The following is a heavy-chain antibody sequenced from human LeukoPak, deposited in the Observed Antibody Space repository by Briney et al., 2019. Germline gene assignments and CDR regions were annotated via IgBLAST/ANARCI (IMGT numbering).Heavy chain of an antibody. CDR2: IYYSGST. CDR1: GGSISSYY. J-gene: IGHJ4*02. CDR3: ARSHDYGDYATIDY. D-gene: IGHD4-17*01. V-gene: IGHV4-59*01. Sequence: SETLSLTCTVAGGSISSYYWSWIRQPPGKGLGWIGYIYYSGSTNYNPSLKSRVTISVDTSKNQFSLKLSSVTAADTAVYYCARSHDYGDYATIDYWGQGTLVTVSS.